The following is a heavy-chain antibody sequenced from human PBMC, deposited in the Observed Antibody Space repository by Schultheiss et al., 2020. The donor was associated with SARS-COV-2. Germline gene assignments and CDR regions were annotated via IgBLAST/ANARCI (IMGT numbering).Heavy chain of an antibody. V-gene: IGHV3-74*01. CDR3: ARDDTATYFDY. Sequence: GGSLRLSCAASGFTFSDYWIHWVRQVPGKGLVWVSRISADGSATPYAESVQGRFTMSRDHAKNSLYLQMNSLRAEDTAVYYCARDDTATYFDYWGQGTLVTVSS. CDR1: GFTFSDYW. J-gene: IGHJ4*02. CDR2: ISADGSAT.